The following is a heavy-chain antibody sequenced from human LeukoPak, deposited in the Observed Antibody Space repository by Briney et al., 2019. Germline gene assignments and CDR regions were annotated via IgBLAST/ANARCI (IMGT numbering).Heavy chain of an antibody. J-gene: IGHJ4*02. CDR2: ITASGGST. CDR1: GFTFSSYA. D-gene: IGHD4-17*01. CDR3: AATAVTIRVGPDS. Sequence: GGSLRLSCAASGFTFSSYAMHWVRQAPGKGLEWVSTITASGGSTYYAEFVKGRFTISRDNSKNTMSVQMNSLRGDDTAVYYCAATAVTIRVGPDSWGQGTLVTVSS. V-gene: IGHV3-23*01.